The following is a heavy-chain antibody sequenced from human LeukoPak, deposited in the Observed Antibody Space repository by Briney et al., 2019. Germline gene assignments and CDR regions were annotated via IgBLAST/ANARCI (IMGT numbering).Heavy chain of an antibody. CDR1: GFTFSDYY. V-gene: IGHV3-11*01. CDR2: ISSSGSTI. CDR3: ARLVTVAGRYYFDY. Sequence: PGGSLRLSCAASGFTFSDYYMSWIRQAPGKGLEWVSYISSSGSTIYYADSVKGRFTNSRDNAKNSLYLQMNSLRAEDTAVYYCARLVTVAGRYYFDYWGQGTLVTVSS. D-gene: IGHD6-19*01. J-gene: IGHJ4*02.